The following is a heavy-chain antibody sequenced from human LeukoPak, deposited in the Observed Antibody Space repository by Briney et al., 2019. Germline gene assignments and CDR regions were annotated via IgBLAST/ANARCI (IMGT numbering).Heavy chain of an antibody. CDR1: GFPFSSYD. CDR2: ISDSGRST. V-gene: IGHV3-23*01. Sequence: GGSLRLSCAASGFPFSSYDMSWVRQAPGKGLEWVSGISDSGRSTYYADSVKGRVTISRDNSKNTLYLLMNSLRAEDTAVYYCAKDPLDILSTPFDYWGQGTLVTVSS. J-gene: IGHJ4*02. D-gene: IGHD5/OR15-5a*01. CDR3: AKDPLDILSTPFDY.